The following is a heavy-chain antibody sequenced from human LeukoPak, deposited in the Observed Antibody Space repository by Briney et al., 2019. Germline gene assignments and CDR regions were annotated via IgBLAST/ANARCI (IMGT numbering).Heavy chain of an antibody. Sequence: GGSLRLSCVASGFTFSDYFMSWIRQAPGKGLEWLSFINSAGNNIYYADSVKGRFTVSRDNSKETLYLEMNSLRVEDTAIYYCATSRVFDYWGQGTLVAVSS. CDR1: GFTFSDYF. CDR2: INSAGNNI. J-gene: IGHJ4*02. V-gene: IGHV3-11*04. CDR3: ATSRVFDY.